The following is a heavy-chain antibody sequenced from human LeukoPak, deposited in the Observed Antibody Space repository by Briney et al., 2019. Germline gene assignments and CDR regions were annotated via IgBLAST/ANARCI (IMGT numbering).Heavy chain of an antibody. CDR2: IYSGGST. CDR3: ARDSPIAAAGTFDY. J-gene: IGHJ4*02. Sequence: GGSLRLSCAASGFTVSSNYMSWVRQAPGKGLEWVSVIYSGGSTYYADSVKGRFTISRDNSKNTLYLQMNSLRAEDTAVYYCARDSPIAAAGTFDYWGQGTLDTVSS. D-gene: IGHD6-13*01. CDR1: GFTVSSNY. V-gene: IGHV3-66*01.